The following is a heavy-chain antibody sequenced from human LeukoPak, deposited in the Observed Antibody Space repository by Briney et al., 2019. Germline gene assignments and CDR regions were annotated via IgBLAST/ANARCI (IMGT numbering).Heavy chain of an antibody. J-gene: IGHJ4*02. D-gene: IGHD3-3*01. Sequence: ASVKVSCKASGYTFTGYYMHWVRQAPGQGLEWMGWINPNSGGTNYAQKFQGRVTMTRDTSISTAYMELSRLGSDDTAVYYCASRSTIFGPVDYWGQGTLVTVSS. CDR2: INPNSGGT. V-gene: IGHV1-2*02. CDR3: ASRSTIFGPVDY. CDR1: GYTFTGYY.